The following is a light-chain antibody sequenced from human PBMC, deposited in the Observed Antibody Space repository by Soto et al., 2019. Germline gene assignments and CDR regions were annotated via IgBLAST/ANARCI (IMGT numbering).Light chain of an antibody. CDR3: QYFGSSLNGLV. V-gene: IGLV1-40*01. CDR1: TSNIGAGHD. J-gene: IGLJ3*02. CDR2: GNT. Sequence: QSVLTQPPSVSGAPGQRVTISCTGGTSNIGAGHDVHWYQQVPGTAPKLLVSGNTNGPSGVPDRFSGSNSGTSASLAITGLQAEAEADYYCQYFGSSLNGLVFGGGTKLTVL.